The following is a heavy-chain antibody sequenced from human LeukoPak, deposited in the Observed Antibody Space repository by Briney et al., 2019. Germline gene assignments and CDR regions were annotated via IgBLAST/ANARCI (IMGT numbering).Heavy chain of an antibody. D-gene: IGHD3-10*01. CDR3: ARDRGPGWFDP. Sequence: GGSLRLSCAASGFVVSSNYVSWVRQAPGKGLEWVSVIYSTGTTFYADSVKGRFTISRDNSKNTVYLQMNSLRPEDTAVYYCARDRGPGWFDPWGQGTLVTVSS. J-gene: IGHJ5*02. V-gene: IGHV3-66*03. CDR2: IYSTGTT. CDR1: GFVVSSNY.